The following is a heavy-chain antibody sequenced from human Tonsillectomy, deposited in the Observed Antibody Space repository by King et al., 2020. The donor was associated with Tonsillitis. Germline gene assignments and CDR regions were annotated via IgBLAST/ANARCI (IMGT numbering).Heavy chain of an antibody. CDR3: ARDRGVEMATIFDY. CDR2: IYYSGST. J-gene: IGHJ4*02. CDR1: GGSISSGGNY. Sequence: QLQESGPGLVKPSQTLSLTCTVSGGSISSGGNYWSWIRQHPGKGLEWIGYIYYSGSTYYNPSLKSRVTISVDTSKNQFSLKLSSVTAADTAVYYCARDRGVEMATIFDYWGQGTLVTVSS. D-gene: IGHD5-24*01. V-gene: IGHV4-31*03.